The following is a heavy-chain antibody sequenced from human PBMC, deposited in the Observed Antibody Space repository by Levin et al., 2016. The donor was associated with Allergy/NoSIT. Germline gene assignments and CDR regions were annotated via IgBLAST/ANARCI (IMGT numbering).Heavy chain of an antibody. CDR2: GQSSGKA. V-gene: IGHV4-4*07. CDR1: GGSIGSDY. J-gene: IGHJ5*02. CDR3: ARGTTGATGWFDP. D-gene: IGHD1-1*01. Sequence: SETLSLTCTVSGGSIGSDYWSWIRQPAGKGLEWIGRGQSSGKAYYNPSLKSRVTMSIDTSKNQFSLKLTSVTAADTAVYYCARGTTGATGWFDPWGPGTLVTV.